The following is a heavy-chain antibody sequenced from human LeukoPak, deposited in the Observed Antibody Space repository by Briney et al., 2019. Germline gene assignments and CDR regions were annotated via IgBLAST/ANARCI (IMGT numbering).Heavy chain of an antibody. CDR2: IYYSGST. CDR1: GGSISSRDYY. V-gene: IGHV4-30-4*01. D-gene: IGHD6-13*01. CDR3: ARVLKPAAALGNWFDP. J-gene: IGHJ5*02. Sequence: PSETLSLTCTVSGGSISSRDYYWSWIRQPPGKGLEWIGYIYYSGSTYYNPSLKSRVSISVDTSKNQFSLEVSSVTAADTAVYYCARVLKPAAALGNWFDPWGQGTLVTVSS.